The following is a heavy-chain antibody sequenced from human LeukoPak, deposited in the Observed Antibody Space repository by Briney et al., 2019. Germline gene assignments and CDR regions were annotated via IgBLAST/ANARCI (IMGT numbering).Heavy chain of an antibody. CDR3: AKARHSSSWYGGN. CDR1: GFTFSSYA. Sequence: GGSLRLSCAASGFTFSSYAMTWVRQAPGKGLEWVSAISGSGASIYYADYVKGRVTISRDNSKSTLYLQMNSLRVEDTAVYFCAKARHSSSWYGGNWGPGTLVTVSS. V-gene: IGHV3-23*01. CDR2: ISGSGASI. D-gene: IGHD6-13*01. J-gene: IGHJ4*02.